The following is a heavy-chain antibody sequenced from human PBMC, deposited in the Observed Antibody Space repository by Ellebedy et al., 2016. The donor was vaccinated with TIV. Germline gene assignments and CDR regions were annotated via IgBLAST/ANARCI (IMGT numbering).Heavy chain of an antibody. J-gene: IGHJ4*02. CDR1: GGSFSGYY. D-gene: IGHD3-22*01. CDR3: ARGIVDLLPLKHFDS. Sequence: SETLSLTXAVYGGSFSGYYWSWIRQPPGKGLEWIGEINHSGSTNCDPSLKSRVTISVDTSKNQFSLKLSSVTAADTSVYYCARGIVDLLPLKHFDSWGQGTLVTVSS. V-gene: IGHV4-34*01. CDR2: INHSGST.